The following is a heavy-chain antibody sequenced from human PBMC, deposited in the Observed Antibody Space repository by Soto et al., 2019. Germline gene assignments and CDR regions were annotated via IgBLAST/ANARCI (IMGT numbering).Heavy chain of an antibody. Sequence: PSETQSLTCTVSGDSVNSGSYYWTWIRQAPGKGLEWLGYIYHIGTTRYNPSLKSRATISLDTSKSQFSLRLTSVTAADTAVYFCARESIVGATRFDPWGHGTLVTVSS. D-gene: IGHD1-26*01. J-gene: IGHJ5*02. CDR1: GDSVNSGSYY. V-gene: IGHV4-61*01. CDR2: IYHIGTT. CDR3: ARESIVGATRFDP.